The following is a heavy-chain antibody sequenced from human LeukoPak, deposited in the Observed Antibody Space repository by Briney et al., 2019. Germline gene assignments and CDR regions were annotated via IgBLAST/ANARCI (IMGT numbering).Heavy chain of an antibody. D-gene: IGHD4-17*01. CDR1: GFPFSSHA. Sequence: PGGSLRLSCAASGFPFSSHAMTWVRQTPAKGLECVSSITAGGGTTHYADSVKGRFTISRDNAKNSLYLQMNSLRAEDTALYYCAKDIGRYGDYGYFDYWGQGTLVTVSS. V-gene: IGHV3-23*01. J-gene: IGHJ4*02. CDR3: AKDIGRYGDYGYFDY. CDR2: ITAGGGTT.